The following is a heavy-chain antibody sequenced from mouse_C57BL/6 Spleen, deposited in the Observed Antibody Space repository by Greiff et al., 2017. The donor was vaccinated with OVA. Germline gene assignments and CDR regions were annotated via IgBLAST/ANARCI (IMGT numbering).Heavy chain of an antibody. CDR1: GFSFNTYA. Sequence: DVMLVESGGGLVQPKGSLKLSCAASGFSFNTYAMNWVRQAPGKGLEWVARISSKSNNNATYYAVSVRDSFTISRDNSYSMLYLRINNLKTEDTAMYYSVRHKGAMDYWGQGTSVTVSS. J-gene: IGHJ4*01. CDR2: ISSKSNNNAT. CDR3: VRHKGAMDY. V-gene: IGHV10-1*01.